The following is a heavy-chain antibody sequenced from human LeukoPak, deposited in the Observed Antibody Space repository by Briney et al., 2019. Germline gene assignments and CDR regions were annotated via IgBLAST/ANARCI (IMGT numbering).Heavy chain of an antibody. CDR1: GFTFSDYY. CDR3: ARDRGSSGWYYFDY. D-gene: IGHD6-19*01. V-gene: IGHV3-74*01. J-gene: IGHJ4*02. CDR2: MSGDASST. Sequence: GGSLRLSCAASGFTFSDYYMHWVRQAPGKGLVWVARMSGDASSTDYADSVKGRFTISRDYAKNTLYLQMNSLRAEDTAVYYCARDRGSSGWYYFDYWGQGTMVTVSS.